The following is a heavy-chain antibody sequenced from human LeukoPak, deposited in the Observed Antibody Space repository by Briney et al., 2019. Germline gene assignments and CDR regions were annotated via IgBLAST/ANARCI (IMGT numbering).Heavy chain of an antibody. D-gene: IGHD2-15*01. V-gene: IGHV3-53*01. J-gene: IGHJ6*03. CDR2: IYSGGST. CDR3: AGDVPPYCSGGSCYSLDYMDV. Sequence: PGGSLRLSCAASGFTVSSNYMSWVRQAPGKGLEWVSVIYSGGSTYYADSVKGRFTISRDNSKNTLYLQMNSLRAEDTAVYYCAGDVPPYCSGGSCYSLDYMDVWGKGTTVTISS. CDR1: GFTVSSNY.